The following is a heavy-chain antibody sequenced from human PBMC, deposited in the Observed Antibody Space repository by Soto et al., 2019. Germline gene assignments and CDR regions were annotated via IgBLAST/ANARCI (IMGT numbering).Heavy chain of an antibody. Sequence: ASVKVSCKVSGYTLTELSMHCVLQSPLKWLEWMGGFDPEDGETIYAQKFQGRVTMTEDTSTDTAYMELSSLRSEDTAVYYCATDFVDFGVIRGMDVWGQGTTVTVSS. J-gene: IGHJ6*02. CDR2: FDPEDGET. CDR3: ATDFVDFGVIRGMDV. CDR1: GYTLTELS. D-gene: IGHD3-3*01. V-gene: IGHV1-24*01.